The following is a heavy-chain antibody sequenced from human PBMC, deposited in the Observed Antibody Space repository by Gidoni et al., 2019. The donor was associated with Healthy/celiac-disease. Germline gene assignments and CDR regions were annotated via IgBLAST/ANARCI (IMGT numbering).Heavy chain of an antibody. CDR3: ARDRVGVVVAATFHYYYGMDV. J-gene: IGHJ6*02. Sequence: QVQLVESGGGVVQPGRSLRLSCAASGFTFSSYAMHWVRQAPGKGLEWVAVISYDGSNKYYADSVKGRFTISRDNSKNTLYLQMNSLRAEDTAVYYCARDRVGVVVAATFHYYYGMDVWGQGTTVTVSS. V-gene: IGHV3-30*01. D-gene: IGHD2-15*01. CDR2: ISYDGSNK. CDR1: GFTFSSYA.